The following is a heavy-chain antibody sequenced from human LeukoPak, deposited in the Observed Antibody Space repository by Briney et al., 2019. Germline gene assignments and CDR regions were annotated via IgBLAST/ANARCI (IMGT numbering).Heavy chain of an antibody. CDR2: ISSNGGST. V-gene: IGHV3-64*01. Sequence: PWGSLRLSCAASGFTFSSYAMHWVRQAPGKGLEYVSAISSNGGSTHYANSVKGRFTISRDNSKNTLYLQMGSLRAEDMAVYYCARDTGSYYFDYWGQGTLVTVSS. D-gene: IGHD1-26*01. CDR3: ARDTGSYYFDY. J-gene: IGHJ4*02. CDR1: GFTFSSYA.